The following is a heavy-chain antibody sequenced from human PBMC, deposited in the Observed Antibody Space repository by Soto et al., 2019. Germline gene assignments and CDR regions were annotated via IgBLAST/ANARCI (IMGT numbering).Heavy chain of an antibody. CDR3: ARYRREAVAGYTLDN. CDR2: VYNSGST. D-gene: IGHD6-13*01. J-gene: IGHJ4*02. Sequence: SETLSLTCTVSGGSISSNYWTWIRQPPGKGLEWIGYVYNSGSTNYNPSLKSRVAISEDTSKSQFSLKVNSMTAADTAVYYCARYRREAVAGYTLDNWGQGILVTVSS. CDR1: GGSISSNY. V-gene: IGHV4-59*01.